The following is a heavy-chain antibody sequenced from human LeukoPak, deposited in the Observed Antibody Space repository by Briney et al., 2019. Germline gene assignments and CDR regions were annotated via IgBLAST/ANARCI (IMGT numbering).Heavy chain of an antibody. J-gene: IGHJ4*02. CDR2: INGRGITI. V-gene: IGHV3-48*04. Sequence: GGSLRLSCAASGFTFSAYSMNWVRHTSGRGLEWVANINGRGITIHYADSFRGRFTISRDNTKNSLNLQMNNLRAEDTGLYYCARDQPSVGWGFDSWGRGTLVIVSS. CDR3: ARDQPSVGWGFDS. D-gene: IGHD2-15*01. CDR1: GFTFSAYS.